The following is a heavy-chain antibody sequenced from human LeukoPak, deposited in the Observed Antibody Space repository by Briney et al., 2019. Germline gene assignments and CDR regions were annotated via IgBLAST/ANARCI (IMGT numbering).Heavy chain of an antibody. D-gene: IGHD2-15*01. CDR1: GGTFSSYA. V-gene: IGHV1-69*04. CDR2: IIPILGIA. Sequence: SVKVSCKASGGTFSSYAISWVRQAPGQGLEWMGRIIPILGIANYAQKFQGRVTITADKSTSTAYMELSRLRSDDTAVYYCARGAVVVVAATRSWWFDPWGQGTLVTVSS. J-gene: IGHJ5*02. CDR3: ARGAVVVVAATRSWWFDP.